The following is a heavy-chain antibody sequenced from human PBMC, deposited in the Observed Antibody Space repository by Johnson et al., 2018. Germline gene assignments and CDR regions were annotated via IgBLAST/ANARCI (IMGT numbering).Heavy chain of an antibody. CDR2: ISSTSGTI. V-gene: IGHV3-48*01. CDR1: GFTFSSYS. D-gene: IGHD3-16*01. Sequence: VQLVESGGALVQPGGSLRLSCAASGFTFSSYSMNWVRQAPGKGLEWISYISSTSGTIYYADSVKGRFTISRDNAKNSLYLQMNSLGAEDTAVYYCARVAGAGEAVGYWGQGTLVTVSS. CDR3: ARVAGAGEAVGY. J-gene: IGHJ4*02.